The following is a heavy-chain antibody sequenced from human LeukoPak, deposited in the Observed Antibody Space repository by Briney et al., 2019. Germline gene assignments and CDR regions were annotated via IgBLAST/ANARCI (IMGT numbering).Heavy chain of an antibody. CDR1: GFIFSSYW. D-gene: IGHD3-9*01. CDR3: ARNLKYYDILTGYYSHDAFDI. Sequence: PGGSLRLSCAASGFIFSSYWMSWVRQPPGKGLEWVANIKQDGSEKYYVDSVKGQFTISRDNAKNSLYLQMNSLRAEDTAVYYCARNLKYYDILTGYYSHDAFDIWGQGTMVTVSS. CDR2: IKQDGSEK. J-gene: IGHJ3*02. V-gene: IGHV3-7*03.